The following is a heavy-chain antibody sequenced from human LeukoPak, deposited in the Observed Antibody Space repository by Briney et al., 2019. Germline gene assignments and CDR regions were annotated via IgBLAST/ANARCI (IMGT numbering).Heavy chain of an antibody. CDR3: AREAYGSGNYPFDY. D-gene: IGHD3-10*01. Sequence: GGSLRLSCAASGFTFSSYWMHWVRQAPGKGLVWVSRINSDGSSTSYADSVKGRFTISRDNAKNTLYLQMNSLRAEDTAVYYCAREAYGSGNYPFDYWGQGTLVTVSS. V-gene: IGHV3-74*01. J-gene: IGHJ4*02. CDR1: GFTFSSYW. CDR2: INSDGSST.